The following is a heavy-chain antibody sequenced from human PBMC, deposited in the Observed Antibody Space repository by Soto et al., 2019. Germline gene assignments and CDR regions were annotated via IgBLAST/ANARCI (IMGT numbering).Heavy chain of an antibody. CDR2: FRGSGGST. J-gene: IGHJ6*02. D-gene: IGHD3-3*01. CDR3: ARDWTGDTCPCLDV. CDR1: GYIFKQCP. V-gene: IGHV3-23*01. Sequence: EVQLLESGRIGTHSGGPLRLFCAAAGYIFKQCPLTWVRESPERARIWVSTFRGSGGSTYYADSVRGRFTISRDNSKNTLFLQMNSLRVEDTAIYYCARDWTGDTCPCLDVWGQGTTVSVSS.